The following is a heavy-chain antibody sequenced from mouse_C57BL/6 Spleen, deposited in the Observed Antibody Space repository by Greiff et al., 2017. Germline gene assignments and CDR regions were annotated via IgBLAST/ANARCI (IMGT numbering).Heavy chain of an antibody. CDR2: IDPSDSYT. V-gene: IGHV1-50*01. J-gene: IGHJ2*01. CDR1: GYTFTSYW. Sequence: VQLQQSGAELVKPGASVKLSCKASGYTFTSYWMQWVKQRPGQGLEWIGEIDPSDSYTNYNQKFKGKATLTVDTSSSTAYMQLSSLTSEDSAVYYCARRRNYSNYGFDYWGQGTTLTVSS. D-gene: IGHD2-5*01. CDR3: ARRRNYSNYGFDY.